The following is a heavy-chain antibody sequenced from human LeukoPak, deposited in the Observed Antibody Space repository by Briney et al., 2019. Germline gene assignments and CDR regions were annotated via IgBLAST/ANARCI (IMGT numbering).Heavy chain of an antibody. Sequence: KPSETLSLTCAVYGGSFSGYYWSWIRQPPGKGLEWIGEINHSGSTNYNPSLKSRVTISVDTSKNQFSLKLSSVTAADTAVYYCASQGESSSWYLDYWGQGTLVTVSS. V-gene: IGHV4-34*01. J-gene: IGHJ4*02. CDR3: ASQGESSSWYLDY. CDR2: INHSGST. D-gene: IGHD6-13*01. CDR1: GGSFSGYY.